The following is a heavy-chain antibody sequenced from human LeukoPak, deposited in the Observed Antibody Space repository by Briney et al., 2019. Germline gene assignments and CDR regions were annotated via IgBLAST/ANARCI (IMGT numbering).Heavy chain of an antibody. CDR3: ARDIVVVPAGMNDY. Sequence: GGSLRLSCAASGFRFGNYSMNWVRQAPGKGLECISSSSSYSTYIFYGDSVKGRCTVSRDNAKRLLYLQMNSLRAEDTAVYYCARDIVVVPAGMNDYWGQGTLVTVSS. J-gene: IGHJ4*02. CDR1: GFRFGNYS. D-gene: IGHD2-2*01. V-gene: IGHV3-21*01. CDR2: SSSYSTYI.